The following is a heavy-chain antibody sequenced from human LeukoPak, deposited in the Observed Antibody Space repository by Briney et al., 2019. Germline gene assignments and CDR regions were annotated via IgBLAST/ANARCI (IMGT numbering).Heavy chain of an antibody. V-gene: IGHV1-69*13. D-gene: IGHD2-15*01. Sequence: SVKVSCKASGGTFSSYAISWVRQAPGQGLEWMGGIIPIFGTANYAQKFQGRVTITANESTSTAYMELSSLRSEDTAVYYCARGGGYCSGGSCQLDYWGQGTLVTVSS. J-gene: IGHJ4*02. CDR1: GGTFSSYA. CDR2: IIPIFGTA. CDR3: ARGGGYCSGGSCQLDY.